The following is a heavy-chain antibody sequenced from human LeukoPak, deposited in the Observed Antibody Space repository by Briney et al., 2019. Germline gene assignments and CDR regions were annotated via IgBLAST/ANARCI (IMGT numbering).Heavy chain of an antibody. J-gene: IGHJ4*02. Sequence: GGSLRLSCVASGFTFNTYSMNWFRQAPGKGLEWISYISRSSATIYYADSVKGRFTISRDNAKNSLYLQMNSLRAEDTAVYYCARGRDLFDSWGQGTLVIVSS. CDR1: GFTFNTYS. CDR2: ISRSSATI. V-gene: IGHV3-48*04. CDR3: ARGRDLFDS.